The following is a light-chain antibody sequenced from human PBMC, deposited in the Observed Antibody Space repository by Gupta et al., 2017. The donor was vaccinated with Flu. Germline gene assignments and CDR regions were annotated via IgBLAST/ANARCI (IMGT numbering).Light chain of an antibody. CDR2: EVS. CDR3: SSYTSSSTLGYV. Sequence: QSALTQPASVSGSPGQSITISCTETSSDVGGYNYVSWYQQHPGKAPKLMIYEVSNRPSGVSNRFSGSKSGNTASLTISGLQAEDEADYYCSSYTSSSTLGYVFGTGTKVTVL. CDR1: SSDVGGYNY. J-gene: IGLJ1*01. V-gene: IGLV2-14*01.